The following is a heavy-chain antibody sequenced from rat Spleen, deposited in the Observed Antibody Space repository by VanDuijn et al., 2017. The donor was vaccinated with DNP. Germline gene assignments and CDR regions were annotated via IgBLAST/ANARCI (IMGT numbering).Heavy chain of an antibody. CDR3: IRWNSGHFDY. D-gene: IGHD4-3*01. J-gene: IGHJ2*01. CDR2: IGSDGYAP. V-gene: IGHV5S23*01. Sequence: EVQLVESGGGLVPPGNSLKLSCAASGFIFSDYAMAWVRQGPTKGLEWVAYIGSDGYAPYYGDSVKGRFAISRDNAKSTLYLQMNSLRSEDMATYYCIRWNSGHFDYWGQGVMVTVSS. CDR1: GFIFSDYA.